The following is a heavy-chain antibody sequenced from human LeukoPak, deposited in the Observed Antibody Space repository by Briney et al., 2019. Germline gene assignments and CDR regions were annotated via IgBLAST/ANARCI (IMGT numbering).Heavy chain of an antibody. CDR3: AKDFLGSSRTFDI. CDR2: ISYDGSNK. CDR1: GFTFSSYG. Sequence: GGSLRLSCAASGFTFSSYGMHWVRQAPGKGLEWVAVISYDGSNKYFADSVKGRFTISRDNSKNTLYLQMNSLRAEDTAVYYCAKDFLGSSRTFDIWGQGTMVTVSS. J-gene: IGHJ3*02. D-gene: IGHD2-2*01. V-gene: IGHV3-30*18.